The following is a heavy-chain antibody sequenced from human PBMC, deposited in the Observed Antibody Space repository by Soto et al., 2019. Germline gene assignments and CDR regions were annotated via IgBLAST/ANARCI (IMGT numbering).Heavy chain of an antibody. Sequence: QVQLVESGGGVDQPGRSLRLSCAASGFTFSSYGMHWVRQAPGKGLEWVAVISYDGSNKYYADSVKGRFTISRDNSKNTLYLQMNSLRAEDTAVYYCAKVHRGYSYGFGHFDYWGQGTLVTVSS. V-gene: IGHV3-30*18. CDR3: AKVHRGYSYGFGHFDY. CDR1: GFTFSSYG. J-gene: IGHJ4*02. D-gene: IGHD5-18*01. CDR2: ISYDGSNK.